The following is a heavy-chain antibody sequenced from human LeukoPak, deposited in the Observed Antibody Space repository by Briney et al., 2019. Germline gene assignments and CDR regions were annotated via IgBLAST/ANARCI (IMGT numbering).Heavy chain of an antibody. CDR1: GGSISSSSYY. D-gene: IGHD6-13*01. CDR3: ARVPAKEQQLRMIWFDP. Sequence: ASETLSLTCTVSGGSISSSSYYWGWIRQPPGKGLEWIGSIYYSGSTYYNPSLKSRVTMSVDTSKNQFSLKLSSVTAADTAVYYCARVPAKEQQLRMIWFDPWGQGTLVTVSS. V-gene: IGHV4-39*07. J-gene: IGHJ5*02. CDR2: IYYSGST.